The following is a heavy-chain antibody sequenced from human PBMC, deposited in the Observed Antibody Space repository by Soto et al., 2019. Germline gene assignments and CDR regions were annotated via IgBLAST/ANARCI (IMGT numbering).Heavy chain of an antibody. CDR2: ISAYNGNT. J-gene: IGHJ5*02. Sequence: GSVKVSCKASGYTFTSYGISWVRQAPGQGLEWMGWISAYNGNTNYAQKLQGRVTMTTDTSTSTAYMELRSLRSDDTAVYYCARYLRYYYGSGTSYWFDPWGQGTLVTVSS. CDR3: ARYLRYYYGSGTSYWFDP. D-gene: IGHD3-10*01. CDR1: GYTFTSYG. V-gene: IGHV1-18*01.